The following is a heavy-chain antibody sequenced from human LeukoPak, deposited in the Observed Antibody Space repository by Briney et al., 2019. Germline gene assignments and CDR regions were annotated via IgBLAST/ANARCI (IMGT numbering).Heavy chain of an antibody. CDR2: ISSSSSTI. D-gene: IGHD6-13*01. CDR3: ARGMIGAAGDFDY. J-gene: IGHJ4*02. Sequence: GGSLRLSCAASGFTFSSYSMNWVRQAPGKGLEWVSYISSSSSTIYYADSVKGRFTISRDNAKNSLYLQMNSLRAEDTAVYYCARGMIGAAGDFDYWGQGTLVTVSS. V-gene: IGHV3-48*01. CDR1: GFTFSSYS.